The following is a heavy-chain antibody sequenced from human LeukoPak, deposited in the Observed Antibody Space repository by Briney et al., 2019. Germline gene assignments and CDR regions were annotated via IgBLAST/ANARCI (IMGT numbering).Heavy chain of an antibody. CDR3: ARGANWGSPDY. CDR2: IYYSGTT. V-gene: IGHV4-59*01. Sequence: SETLSLTCTVSGGSISSDYWSWIKQSPGKGLEWIGYIYYSGTTSYNPSLKSRVTISLDTSKNQFSLKLSSVTAADTAVYYCARGANWGSPDYWGQGTLVTVSS. D-gene: IGHD7-27*01. J-gene: IGHJ4*02. CDR1: GGSISSDY.